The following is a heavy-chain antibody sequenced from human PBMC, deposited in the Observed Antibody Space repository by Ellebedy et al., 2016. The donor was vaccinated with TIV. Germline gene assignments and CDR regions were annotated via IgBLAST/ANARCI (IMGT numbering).Heavy chain of an antibody. CDR2: ISYGGSNK. CDR1: GFTFSSYG. CDR3: ACEGAWFRQLDYGMDV. J-gene: IGHJ6*02. Sequence: GGSLRLSCAASGFTFSSYGMHWVRQAPGKGLEWVAVISYGGSNKYYADSVKGRFTISRDNSKNTLYLQMNSLRAEDTAVYYCACEGAWFRQLDYGMDVWGQGTTVTVSS. V-gene: IGHV3-30*03. D-gene: IGHD6-6*01.